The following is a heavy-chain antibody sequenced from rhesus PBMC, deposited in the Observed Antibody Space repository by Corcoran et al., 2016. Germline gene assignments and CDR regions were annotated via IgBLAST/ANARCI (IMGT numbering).Heavy chain of an antibody. CDR1: GFSFSDYY. D-gene: IGHD6-31*01. V-gene: IGHV3S18*01. CDR2: INYTGGSI. CDR3: ARDSSGWYYFDY. J-gene: IGHJ4*01. Sequence: EVQLVESGGGLAKPGGSLRLSCAASGFSFSDYYMYWVRQAHGKGLEWVSGINYTGGSIYYADSVKGRFTISRENAKNTLYLQMDSLRAEDTAVYYCARDSSGWYYFDYWGQGVLVTVSS.